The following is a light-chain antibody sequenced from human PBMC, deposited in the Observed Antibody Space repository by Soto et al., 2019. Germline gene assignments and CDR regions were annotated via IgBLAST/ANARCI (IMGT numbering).Light chain of an antibody. Sequence: DIQMTQSPSSLSASVGDRVTITCQASQDINNYLSWYQQKPGKAPQLLRYAASNLGTGVPSRFSGRGSGTDFTFTISSLQPKDFATYYCHQYDCLPVLTFGGGTKVEIK. CDR1: QDINNY. CDR2: AAS. V-gene: IGKV1-33*01. CDR3: HQYDCLPVLT. J-gene: IGKJ4*01.